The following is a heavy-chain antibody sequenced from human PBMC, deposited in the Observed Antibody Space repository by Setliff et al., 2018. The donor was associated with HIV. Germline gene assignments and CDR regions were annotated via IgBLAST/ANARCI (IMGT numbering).Heavy chain of an antibody. D-gene: IGHD2-15*01. CDR2: IYSSGST. J-gene: IGHJ1*01. Sequence: PSETLSLTCTVSGGSISSYYWSWIRHPAGRALEWIGRIYSSGSTNYNPSLKSRVKMSLDTSKNQFSLKLSSVTAADTAVYFCARDPYCSGDGCFRYYQHWGRGTLVTVSS. CDR1: GGSISSYY. CDR3: ARDPYCSGDGCFRYYQH. V-gene: IGHV4-4*07.